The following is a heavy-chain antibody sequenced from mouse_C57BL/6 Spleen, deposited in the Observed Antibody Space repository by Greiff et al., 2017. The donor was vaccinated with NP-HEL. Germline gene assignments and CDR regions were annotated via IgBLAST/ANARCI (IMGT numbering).Heavy chain of an antibody. V-gene: IGHV1-82*01. CDR3: ARGDYYGSSRY. D-gene: IGHD1-1*01. J-gene: IGHJ3*01. Sequence: QVQLQQSGPELVKPGASVKISCKASGYAFSSSWMNWVKQRPGKGLEWIGRIYPGDGDTNYNGKFKGKATLTADKSSSTAYMQLSSLTSEDSAVYFCARGDYYGSSRYWGQGTLVTVSA. CDR2: IYPGDGDT. CDR1: GYAFSSSW.